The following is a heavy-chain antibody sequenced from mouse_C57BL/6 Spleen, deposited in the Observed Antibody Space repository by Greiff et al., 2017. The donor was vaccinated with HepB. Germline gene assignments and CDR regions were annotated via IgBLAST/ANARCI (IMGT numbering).Heavy chain of an antibody. Sequence: VKLEESGPGLVAPSQSLSITCTVSGFSLTSYGVHWVRQPPGKGLEWLVVIWSDGSTTYNSALKSRLSISKDNSKSQVFLKMNSLQTDDTAMYYCARQTVVATDYYAMDYWGQGTSVTVSS. CDR2: IWSDGST. J-gene: IGHJ4*01. D-gene: IGHD1-1*01. V-gene: IGHV2-6-1*01. CDR3: ARQTVVATDYYAMDY. CDR1: GFSLTSYG.